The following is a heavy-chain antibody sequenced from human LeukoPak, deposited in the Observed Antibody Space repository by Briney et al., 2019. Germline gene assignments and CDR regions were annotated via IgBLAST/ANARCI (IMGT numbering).Heavy chain of an antibody. Sequence: SETLSLTCTVFGGSISSYYWSWIRQPPGKGLEWIGYIYYSGSTNYNPSLKSRVTISVDTSKNQFSLKLSSVTAADTAVYYCARDSDGWYDYWGQGTLVTVSS. CDR3: ARDSDGWYDY. CDR1: GGSISSYY. J-gene: IGHJ4*02. D-gene: IGHD6-19*01. V-gene: IGHV4-59*01. CDR2: IYYSGST.